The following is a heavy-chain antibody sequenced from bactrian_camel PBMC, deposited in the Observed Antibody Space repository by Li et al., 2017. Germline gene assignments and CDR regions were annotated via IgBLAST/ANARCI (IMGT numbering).Heavy chain of an antibody. Sequence: HVQLVESGGGSVQAGGSLRLSCSASGLTYIYSTYCMGWFRQAPGKEREKVASIDSRGGGGTKYADSVKGRFTISKDSAKNTLYLQMNSLTPEDTAMYYCAAVKFYGWCPLLGAGTPYIDYWGQGTQVTVS. J-gene: IGHJ4*01. CDR3: AAVKFYGWCPLLGAGTPYIDY. CDR2: IDSRGGGGT. V-gene: IGHV3S26*01. CDR1: GLTYIYSTYC. D-gene: IGHD1*01.